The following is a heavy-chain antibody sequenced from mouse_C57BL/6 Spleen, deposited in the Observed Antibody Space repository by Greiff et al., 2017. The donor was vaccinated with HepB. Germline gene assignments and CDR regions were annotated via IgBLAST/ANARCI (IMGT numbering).Heavy chain of an antibody. CDR1: GYTFTSYW. J-gene: IGHJ1*03. Sequence: QVQLQQSGAELVKPGASVKLSCKASGYTFTSYWMHWVKQRPGQGLEWIGMIHPNSGSTNYNEKFKSKATLTVDKSSSTAYMQLSSLTSEDSAVYYCARLGGPYWYFDVWGTGTTVTVSS. CDR3: ARLGGPYWYFDV. V-gene: IGHV1-64*01. CDR2: IHPNSGST.